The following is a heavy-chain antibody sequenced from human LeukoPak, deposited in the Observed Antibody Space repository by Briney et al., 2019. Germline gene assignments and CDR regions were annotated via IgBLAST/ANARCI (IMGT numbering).Heavy chain of an antibody. J-gene: IGHJ4*02. Sequence: GESLKISCKGSGYSFTSYWIGWVRQMPGKGLEWMGIIYPGDSDTRYSPSFQGQVTISADKSISTAYLQWSSLKASDTPTYYCARPHRGSGWPNGVIDYWGQGTLVTVSS. CDR3: ARPHRGSGWPNGVIDY. CDR1: GYSFTSYW. V-gene: IGHV5-51*01. CDR2: IYPGDSDT. D-gene: IGHD6-19*01.